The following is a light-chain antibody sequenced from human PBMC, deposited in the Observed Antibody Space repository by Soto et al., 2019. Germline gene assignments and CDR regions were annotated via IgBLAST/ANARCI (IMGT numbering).Light chain of an antibody. CDR1: QSISNW. V-gene: IGKV1-5*03. CDR3: QQYHRYPYS. CDR2: RAS. J-gene: IGKJ2*01. Sequence: DIQMSQSPSTLSPSVGDRVTISCRASQSISNWLAWYQQKPGEAPELLIYRASNLQSGVPSRFSGSGSGTEFTLTISSLQTDDFATYYCQQYHRYPYSFGPGTKV.